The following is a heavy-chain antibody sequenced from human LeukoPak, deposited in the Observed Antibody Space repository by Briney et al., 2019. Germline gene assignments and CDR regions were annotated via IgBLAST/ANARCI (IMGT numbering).Heavy chain of an antibody. Sequence: PSETLSLTCAVSGGSMSGYFWSWSRQPPGKGLEWIGYSYHSGSSNYNPSLKSRVTISVDMSKNQFSLRLTSVTAADTALYYCMRSGGGGGGYWGQGTLLTVSS. CDR3: MRSGGGGGGY. J-gene: IGHJ4*02. CDR2: SYHSGSS. D-gene: IGHD2-15*01. CDR1: GGSMSGYF. V-gene: IGHV4-59*01.